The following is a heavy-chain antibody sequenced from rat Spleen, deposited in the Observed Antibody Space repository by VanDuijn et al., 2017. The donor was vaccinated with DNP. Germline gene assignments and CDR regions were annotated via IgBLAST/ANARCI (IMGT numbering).Heavy chain of an antibody. CDR2: ITNAGSST. CDR1: GFTFSDYA. CDR3: ARLLAGRSYYFDY. D-gene: IGHD2-7*01. J-gene: IGHJ2*01. V-gene: IGHV5-17*01. Sequence: EVQLVESGGGLVQPGGSLKFSCAASGFTFSDYAMAWVRQDPKKGLEWVASITNAGSSTYFGDSVKGRFTISRDNAKSTLYLQMNSLRSEDTATYYCARLLAGRSYYFDYWGQGVMVTVSS.